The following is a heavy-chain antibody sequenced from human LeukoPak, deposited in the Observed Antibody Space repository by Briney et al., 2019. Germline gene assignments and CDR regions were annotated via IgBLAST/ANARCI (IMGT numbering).Heavy chain of an antibody. CDR3: ARFPCSGDSCYSGIRAFDI. Sequence: PSETLSLTCTVSGGSISSSSYYWGWIRQPPGKGLEWIAKIYYSGSTYYNPSLKSRATISVDTSKNQFSLKLTSVTAADTAVYYCARFPCSGDSCYSGIRAFDIWGQGTMVTVSS. D-gene: IGHD2-15*01. V-gene: IGHV4-39*01. J-gene: IGHJ3*02. CDR1: GGSISSSSYY. CDR2: IYYSGST.